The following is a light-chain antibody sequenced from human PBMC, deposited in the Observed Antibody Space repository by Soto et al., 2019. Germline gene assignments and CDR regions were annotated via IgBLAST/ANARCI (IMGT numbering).Light chain of an antibody. V-gene: IGKV2D-29*01. Sequence: DIVMTQTPLSLSVTPGQPASISCKSSQNLLYSDGKTYLYWYLQKPGQHPQLLIYEVSNRFSGGXDXXCGSGSGTDFTLKISRVEAEDVGVYYCMQRIQPPLTFGGGTKVEIK. J-gene: IGKJ4*01. CDR1: QNLLYSDGKTY. CDR2: EVS. CDR3: MQRIQPPLT.